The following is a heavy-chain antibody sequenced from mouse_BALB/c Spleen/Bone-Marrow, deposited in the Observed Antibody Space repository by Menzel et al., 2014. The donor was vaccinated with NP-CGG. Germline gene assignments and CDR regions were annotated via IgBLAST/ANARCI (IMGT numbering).Heavy chain of an antibody. CDR2: INPDSSTI. D-gene: IGHD2-3*01. CDR3: SRLGYYGGFAY. CDR1: GFDFSRYW. J-gene: IGHJ3*01. V-gene: IGHV4-1*02. Sequence: EVKVEESGGGLVHPGGSLKLSCAASGFDFSRYWMGWVRQAPGKGLEWIGEINPDSSTINYTPSLKDKFIISRDNAKNTLYLQMSKVRSEDTALYYSSRLGYYGGFAYWGQGTLVTVSA.